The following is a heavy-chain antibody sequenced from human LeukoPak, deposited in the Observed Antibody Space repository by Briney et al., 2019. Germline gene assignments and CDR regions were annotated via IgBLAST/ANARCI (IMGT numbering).Heavy chain of an antibody. CDR2: ISYDGSNK. CDR1: GFTFSSYA. CDR3: ATPKGDSSGWIYFDY. Sequence: TGGSLRLSCAASGFTFSSYAMHWVRQAPGKGLEWVAVISYDGSNKYYADSVKGRFTISRDNSKNTLYLQMNSLRAEDTAVYYCATPKGDSSGWIYFDYWGQGTLVTVSS. D-gene: IGHD6-19*01. V-gene: IGHV3-30-3*01. J-gene: IGHJ4*02.